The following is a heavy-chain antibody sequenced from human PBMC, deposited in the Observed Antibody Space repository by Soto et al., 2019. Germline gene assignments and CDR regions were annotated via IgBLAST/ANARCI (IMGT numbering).Heavy chain of an antibody. V-gene: IGHV4-39*01. Sequence: PSETLSLTCTVSGGSISSSSYYWGWIRQPPGKGLEWIGSIYYSGSTYYNPSLKSRVTISVDTSKNQFSLKLSSVTAADTAVYYCARHISSYCSGGSCYASNWFDPWGQRTPVTVSS. CDR1: GGSISSSSYY. J-gene: IGHJ5*02. CDR3: ARHISSYCSGGSCYASNWFDP. CDR2: IYYSGST. D-gene: IGHD2-15*01.